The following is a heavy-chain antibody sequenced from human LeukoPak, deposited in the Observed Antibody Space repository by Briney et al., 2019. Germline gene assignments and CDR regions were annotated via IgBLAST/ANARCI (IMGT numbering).Heavy chain of an antibody. J-gene: IGHJ3*02. CDR3: ARVGYWAMVVAAPHAFDI. Sequence: PSETLSLTCTVSGGSISSNSYYWGWIRQPPGKGLEWIGSISHSGSTYYTPSLKSRVTISVDTSKNQFSLKLSSVTAADTAVYYCARVGYWAMVVAAPHAFDIWGQGTMVTVSS. CDR2: ISHSGST. CDR1: GGSISSNSYY. V-gene: IGHV4-39*01. D-gene: IGHD2-15*01.